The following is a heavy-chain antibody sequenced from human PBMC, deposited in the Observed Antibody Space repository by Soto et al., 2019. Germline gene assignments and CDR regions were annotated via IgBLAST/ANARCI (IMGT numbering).Heavy chain of an antibody. V-gene: IGHV3-74*01. CDR1: GCSFNTHW. CDR3: ARGGAMGVDY. J-gene: IGHJ4*02. CDR2: IYFDGITT. Sequence: GRSLRLSCTPSGCSFNTHWMHWVRQAPGKGLVWVSRIYFDGITTNYADSVKGRLTVSRDSAKNTVYLHVNTLRDEDTAVYYCARGGAMGVDYWGQGTLVTVSS. D-gene: IGHD1-26*01.